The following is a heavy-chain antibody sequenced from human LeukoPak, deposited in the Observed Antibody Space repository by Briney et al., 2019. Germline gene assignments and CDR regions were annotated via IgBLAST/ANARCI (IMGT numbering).Heavy chain of an antibody. CDR1: GFTFSSYG. CDR3: AKVFTTFDY. CDR2: IRYDGSNK. Sequence: GGSLRLSGAASGFTFSSYGMHWGPRAPGKGLEWVAFIRYDGSNKYYADSVKGRFTISRDNSKNTLYLQMNSLRAEDTAVYYCAKVFTTFDYWGQGTLVTVSS. D-gene: IGHD1-14*01. V-gene: IGHV3-30*02. J-gene: IGHJ4*02.